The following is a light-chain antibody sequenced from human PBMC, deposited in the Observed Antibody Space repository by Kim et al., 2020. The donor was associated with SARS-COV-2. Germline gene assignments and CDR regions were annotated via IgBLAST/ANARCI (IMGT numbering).Light chain of an antibody. CDR2: EDD. J-gene: IGLJ3*02. V-gene: IGLV3-1*01. Sequence: SYELTQPPLVSVSPGQPASIACSGDRLGNKYVSWYQQKPGQSPLLIIYEDDKRPSGIPERFSGSNSANTATLTVNGAQAVDEADYYCQASDTNTAWVFGGGTQLTVL. CDR3: QASDTNTAWV. CDR1: RLGNKY.